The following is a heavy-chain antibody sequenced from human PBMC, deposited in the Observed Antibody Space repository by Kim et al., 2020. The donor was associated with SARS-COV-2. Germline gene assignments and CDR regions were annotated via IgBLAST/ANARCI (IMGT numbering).Heavy chain of an antibody. V-gene: IGHV3-21*01. CDR1: GFTFSSYT. Sequence: GGSLRLSCAASGFTFSSYTMNWVRQAPGKGLEWVSFISTTADYIYYADSVKGRFTTSRDNARNSLYLQMNSLRAEDTAVYYCARSLWFGQEVYGLDVWGQGTTVTVSS. CDR3: ARSLWFGQEVYGLDV. J-gene: IGHJ6*02. CDR2: ISTTADYI. D-gene: IGHD3-10*01.